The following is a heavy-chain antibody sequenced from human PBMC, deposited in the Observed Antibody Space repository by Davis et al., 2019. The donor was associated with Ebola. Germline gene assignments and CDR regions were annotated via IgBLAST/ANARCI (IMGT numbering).Heavy chain of an antibody. V-gene: IGHV5-51*01. Sequence: HGESLKISCKGSGYRFSSYWIGWVRQMPGKGLEWMGIIYPGDSDTKYSPSFQGQVTISADKSISTAYLQWSSLKASDTAMYYCARSQTVAAGGMDVWGQGTTVAVSS. J-gene: IGHJ6*02. D-gene: IGHD6-13*01. CDR2: IYPGDSDT. CDR3: ARSQTVAAGGMDV. CDR1: GYRFSSYW.